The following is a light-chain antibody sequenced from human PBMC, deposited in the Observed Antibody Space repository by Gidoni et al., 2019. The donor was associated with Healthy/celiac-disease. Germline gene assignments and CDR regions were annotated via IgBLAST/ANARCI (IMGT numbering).Light chain of an antibody. CDR3: QQLNSYPCT. CDR1: QGISSY. J-gene: IGKJ4*01. Sequence: IQLTQSPSFLSASVGDRVTITCWASQGISSYLAWYQQKPGKAPKLLIYAASTLQSGVPSRFSGSGSGTEFTLTISSLQPEDFATYYCQQLNSYPCTFGGGTKVEIK. V-gene: IGKV1-9*01. CDR2: AAS.